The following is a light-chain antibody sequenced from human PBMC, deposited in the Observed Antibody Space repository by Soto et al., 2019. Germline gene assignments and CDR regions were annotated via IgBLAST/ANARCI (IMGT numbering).Light chain of an antibody. V-gene: IGKV3-20*01. CDR1: QSVSSSY. CDR3: QQYGSSPRT. J-gene: IGKJ1*01. CDR2: GAS. Sequence: EILLTQSPGTLSLSPGERATLSCRASQSVSSSYLAWYQQTPGQAPRLLIYGASSRATGIPDRFSGSGSGTDFTLTISRLEPEDFAVYFCQQYGSSPRTFGQGTTVEIK.